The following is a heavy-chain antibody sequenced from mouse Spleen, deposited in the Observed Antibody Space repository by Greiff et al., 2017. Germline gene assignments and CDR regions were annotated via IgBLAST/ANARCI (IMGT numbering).Heavy chain of an antibody. CDR1: GFTFSDYY. V-gene: IGHV5-4*02. D-gene: IGHD1-1*01. Sequence: EVQRVESGGGLVKPGGSLKLSCAASGFTFSDYYMYWVRQTPEKRLEWVATISDGGSYTYYPDSVKGRFTISRDNAKNNLYLQMSSLKSEDTAMYYCARDYYYGQAWAMDYWGQGTSVTVSS. CDR3: ARDYYYGQAWAMDY. CDR2: ISDGGSYT. J-gene: IGHJ4*01.